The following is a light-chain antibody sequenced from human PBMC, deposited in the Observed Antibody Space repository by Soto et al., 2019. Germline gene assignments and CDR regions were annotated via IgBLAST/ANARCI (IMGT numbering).Light chain of an antibody. CDR3: QQYGSSGT. Sequence: EIVLTQPPATPSLSPGERATLTFRASQSGSSFLAWYQQKPGQAPRLLIYGASNRATGIPDRFSGSGSGTDFTLTIGRLEPEDFAVYYCQQYGSSGTFGQGTKVDIK. J-gene: IGKJ1*01. CDR2: GAS. CDR1: QSGSSF. V-gene: IGKV3-20*01.